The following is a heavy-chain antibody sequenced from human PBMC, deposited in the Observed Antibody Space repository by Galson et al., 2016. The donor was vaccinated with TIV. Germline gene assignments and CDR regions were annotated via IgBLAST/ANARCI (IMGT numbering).Heavy chain of an antibody. CDR3: VRDRQVDATYYSYYYGMDV. CDR2: ISDGGNT. CDR1: GLSVSINY. J-gene: IGHJ6*02. Sequence: SLRLSCAASGLSVSINYMTWVRQAPGKGLEWVSLISDGGNTYYPDYVKGRFTISRDRSKNTLYLQMNNMRVEDTAIYYCVRDRQVDATYYSYYYGMDVWGQGTAVTIAS. D-gene: IGHD5-12*01. V-gene: IGHV3-66*02.